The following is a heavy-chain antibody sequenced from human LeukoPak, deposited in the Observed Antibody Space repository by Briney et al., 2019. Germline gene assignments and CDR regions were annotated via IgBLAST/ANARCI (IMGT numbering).Heavy chain of an antibody. CDR2: IYTSGST. CDR3: ARDGFWSGYSGTGIFDY. J-gene: IGHJ4*02. CDR1: GGSISSYY. D-gene: IGHD3-3*01. V-gene: IGHV4-4*07. Sequence: SETPSLTCTVSGGSISSYYWSWIRQPAGKGLEWIGRIYTSGSTNYNPSLKSRVTMSVDTSKNQFSLKLSSVTAADTAVYYCARDGFWSGYSGTGIFDYWGQGTLVTVSS.